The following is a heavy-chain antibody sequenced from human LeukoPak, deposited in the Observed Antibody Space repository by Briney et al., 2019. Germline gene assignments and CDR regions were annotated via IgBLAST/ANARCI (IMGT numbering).Heavy chain of an antibody. V-gene: IGHV1-69*05. CDR3: ARAAYYGSGSYPDY. D-gene: IGHD3-10*01. CDR1: GGTFSSYT. CDR2: IIPIFGTA. Sequence: SVKVSCKASGGTFSSYTISWVRQAPGQGLEWMGGIIPIFGTANYAQKFQGRVTITTDESTSTAYMELSSLRSEDTAVYYCARAAYYGSGSYPDYWGQGTLVTVSS. J-gene: IGHJ4*02.